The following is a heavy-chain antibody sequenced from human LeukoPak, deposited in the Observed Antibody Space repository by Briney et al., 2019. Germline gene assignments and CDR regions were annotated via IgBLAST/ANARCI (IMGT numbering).Heavy chain of an antibody. J-gene: IGHJ3*02. CDR1: GYTFTSYG. V-gene: IGHV1-18*01. D-gene: IGHD4-23*01. CDR3: ARSTVGFDAFDI. CDR2: ISAYNGNT. Sequence: ASVKVSCKASGYTFTSYGISWVRQAPGQGREWMGWISAYNGNTNYAQKLQGRVTMTTDTSTSTAYMELRSLSSDDTAVYYCARSTVGFDAFDIWGQGTMVTVSS.